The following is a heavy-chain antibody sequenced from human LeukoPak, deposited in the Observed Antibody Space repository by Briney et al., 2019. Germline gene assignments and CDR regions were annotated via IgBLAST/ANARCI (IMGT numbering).Heavy chain of an antibody. CDR2: IYTSGNT. J-gene: IGHJ4*02. CDR1: GDSISSYY. D-gene: IGHD2/OR15-2a*01. V-gene: IGHV4-4*07. Sequence: SETLSLTCTVSGDSISSYYWSWIRQPAGKGLEWIGRIYTSGNTKYNPSLKSRVTMSLDTSKNQFSLRLTSVTAADTAVYYCAREHNSSPQLLDYWSQGTLVIVSS. CDR3: AREHNSSPQLLDY.